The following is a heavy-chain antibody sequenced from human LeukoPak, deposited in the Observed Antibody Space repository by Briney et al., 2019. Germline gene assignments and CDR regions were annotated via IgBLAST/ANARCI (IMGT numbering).Heavy chain of an antibody. D-gene: IGHD3-22*01. V-gene: IGHV3-7*01. CDR3: ASYNYYDSSGYPDY. J-gene: IGHJ4*02. CDR1: GFTFSSYW. CDR2: IKQDGSEK. Sequence: GGPLRLSCAASGFTFSSYWMSWVRQAPGKGLEWVANIKQDGSEKYYVDSVKGRFTISRDNAKNSLYLQMNSLRAEDTAVYYCASYNYYDSSGYPDYWGQGTLVTVSS.